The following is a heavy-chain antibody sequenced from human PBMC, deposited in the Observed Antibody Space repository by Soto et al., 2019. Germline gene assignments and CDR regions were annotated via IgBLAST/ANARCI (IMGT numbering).Heavy chain of an antibody. J-gene: IGHJ6*02. CDR3: VRGGILEANRPYYYYGLDV. D-gene: IGHD1-1*01. CDR2: VSPYNGNT. V-gene: IGHV1-18*01. Sequence: ASVKVSCKVFGYTFSTYGLSWVRQAPGQGLEWMGWVSPYNGNTYYAPGLQGRVTMTTDTSTNTAYMSLRSLRSDDTAIYYCVRGGILEANRPYYYYGLDVWGQGSPVTVSS. CDR1: GYTFSTYG.